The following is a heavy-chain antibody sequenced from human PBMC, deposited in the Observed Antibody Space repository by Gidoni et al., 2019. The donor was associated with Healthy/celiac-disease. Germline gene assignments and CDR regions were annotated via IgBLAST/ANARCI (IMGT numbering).Heavy chain of an antibody. D-gene: IGHD3-3*01. Sequence: EVQLVESGGGVVQPGGSLSLFCAASGFTFSSYWMHWVRQAPGKGLVWVSRFNSDGSSTNYADSVKGRFTISRDNAKNTLYLQMNSLRAEDTAVYYCASDDVWSGGCDYWGQGTLVTVSS. J-gene: IGHJ4*02. V-gene: IGHV3-74*01. CDR2: FNSDGSST. CDR1: GFTFSSYW. CDR3: ASDDVWSGGCDY.